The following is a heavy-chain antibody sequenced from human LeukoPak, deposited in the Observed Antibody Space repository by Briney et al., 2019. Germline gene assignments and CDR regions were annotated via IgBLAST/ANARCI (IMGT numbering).Heavy chain of an antibody. CDR2: ISSSSSYI. Sequence: GGSLRLSCAASGFTFSSYSMNWVRQAPGKGLEWVSSISSSSSYIYYADSVKGRFTISRDNAKNSLYLQMNSLRAEDTAVYYCAKSRCTSVGCYTVDSWGRGTLVTVSS. V-gene: IGHV3-21*01. D-gene: IGHD2-2*02. CDR1: GFTFSSYS. CDR3: AKSRCTSVGCYTVDS. J-gene: IGHJ5*01.